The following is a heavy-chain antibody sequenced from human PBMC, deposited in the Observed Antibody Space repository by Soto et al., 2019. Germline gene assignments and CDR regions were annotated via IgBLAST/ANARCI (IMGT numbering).Heavy chain of an antibody. CDR3: ARSYGDVFFYYGMDV. CDR2: VYARGAT. Sequence: PSETLSLTCSVSGASITSYYWSWIRQSAGEGLQWVGRVYARGATNYNPSLKSRVTISGDTSKNQFSLKLTSVTAADTAVYYCARSYGDVFFYYGMDVWGHGTKVTV. CDR1: GASITSYY. V-gene: IGHV4-59*10. J-gene: IGHJ6*02. D-gene: IGHD4-17*01.